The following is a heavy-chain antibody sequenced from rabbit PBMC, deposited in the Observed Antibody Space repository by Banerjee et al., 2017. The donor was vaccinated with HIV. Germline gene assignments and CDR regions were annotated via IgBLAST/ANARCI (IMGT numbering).Heavy chain of an antibody. CDR3: ARHADYTAYGYAAFDP. CDR1: GFSLSSYA. Sequence: QEQLKESGGGLVQPGGSLTLTCTVSGFSLSSYAMSWVRQAPGKGLEWIGYIDPVFGSTYCARWVNGRFPISSHNAQNTLYLQLNSLTAADTATYFCARHADYTAYGYAAFDPWGPGTLVTVS. D-gene: IGHD6-1*01. J-gene: IGHJ2*01. CDR2: IDPVFGST. V-gene: IGHV1S47*01.